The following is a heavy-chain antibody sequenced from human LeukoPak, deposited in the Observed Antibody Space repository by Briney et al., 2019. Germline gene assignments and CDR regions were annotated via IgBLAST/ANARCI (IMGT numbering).Heavy chain of an antibody. CDR1: GFTFSSYA. CDR2: ISGSGGST. Sequence: PGGSLRLSCAASGFTFSSYAMSWVRQAPGKGLEWLSAISGSGGSTYYADSVKGRFTISRDNSKNTLYLQMNSLRAEDTAVYYCAKLPSDSSGYYFFDYWGQGTLVTVSS. J-gene: IGHJ4*02. D-gene: IGHD3-22*01. CDR3: AKLPSDSSGYYFFDY. V-gene: IGHV3-23*01.